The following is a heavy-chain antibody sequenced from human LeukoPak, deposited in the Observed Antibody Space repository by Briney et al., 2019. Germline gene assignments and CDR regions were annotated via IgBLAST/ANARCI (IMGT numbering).Heavy chain of an antibody. Sequence: PGGSLRLSCAASGFTFSSYGMHWVRQAPGKGLEWVAVISYDGSNKYYADSVKGRFTISRDNSKNTLYLQMNSLRAEDTAVYYCAKETYYYDSTSGYFQHWGQGTLVTVSS. CDR3: AKETYYYDSTSGYFQH. J-gene: IGHJ1*01. D-gene: IGHD3-22*01. CDR1: GFTFSSYG. CDR2: ISYDGSNK. V-gene: IGHV3-30*18.